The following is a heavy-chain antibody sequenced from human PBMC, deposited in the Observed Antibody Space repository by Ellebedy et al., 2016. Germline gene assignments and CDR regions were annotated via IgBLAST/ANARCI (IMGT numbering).Heavy chain of an antibody. Sequence: GGSLRLSCAASGFIFSDHYMDWVRQAPGKGLEWVGRIRTKANGYTTDYAASAQDRFTISRDDSRDSLFLHMNTLKTDDTAVYFCARRSFTTSWHADFWGQGAQVTVSS. CDR3: ARRSFTTSWHADF. V-gene: IGHV3-72*01. CDR1: GFIFSDHY. CDR2: IRTKANGYTT. J-gene: IGHJ4*02. D-gene: IGHD2-2*01.